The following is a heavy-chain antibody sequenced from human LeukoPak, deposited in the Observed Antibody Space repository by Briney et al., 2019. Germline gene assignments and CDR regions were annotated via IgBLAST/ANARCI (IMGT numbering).Heavy chain of an antibody. V-gene: IGHV1-8*01. CDR3: AREKADYYDSSGYYYPY. D-gene: IGHD3-22*01. CDR2: MNPNSGNT. J-gene: IGHJ4*02. CDR1: GYTFTSYD. Sequence: ASVKVSCKASGYTFTSYDINWVRQATGQGLEWMGWMNPNSGNTGYAQKFQGRVTMTRNTSISTAYMELSSLRSEDTAVYYCAREKADYYDSSGYYYPYWGQGTLVTVSS.